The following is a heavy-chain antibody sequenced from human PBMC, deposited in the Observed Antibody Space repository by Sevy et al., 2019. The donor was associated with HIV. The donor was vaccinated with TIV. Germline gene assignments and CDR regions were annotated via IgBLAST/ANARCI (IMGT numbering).Heavy chain of an antibody. CDR3: STDPIILLLVTDGMDV. V-gene: IGHV3-15*01. J-gene: IGHJ6*02. D-gene: IGHD2-8*02. CDR2: IKSKADGGTM. CDR1: GFTFTYAW. Sequence: GGSLRLSCAASGFTFTYAWMTWVRQAPGKGLEWLGRIKSKADGGTMDYAAPVKGRFTISRDDSKNTLYLQMNSLKTEDTGVYYCSTDPIILLLVTDGMDVWGRGTTVTVS.